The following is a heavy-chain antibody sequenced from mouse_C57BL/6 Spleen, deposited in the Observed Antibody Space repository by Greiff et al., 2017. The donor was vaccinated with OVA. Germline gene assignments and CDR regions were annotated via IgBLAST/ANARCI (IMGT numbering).Heavy chain of an antibody. CDR1: GYTFTSYW. J-gene: IGHJ2*01. CDR2: IHPNSGST. CDR3: AIYYYGSSYYFDY. D-gene: IGHD1-1*01. Sequence: QVQLQQSGAELVKPGASVKLSCKASGYTFTSYWMHWVKQRPGQGLEWIGMIHPNSGSTNYNEKFNSKATLTVDKSSSTAYMQLSSLTSEDSAVYYCAIYYYGSSYYFDYWGQGTTLTVSS. V-gene: IGHV1-64*01.